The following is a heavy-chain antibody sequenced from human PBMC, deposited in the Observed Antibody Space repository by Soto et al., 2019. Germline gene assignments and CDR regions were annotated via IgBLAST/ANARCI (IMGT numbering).Heavy chain of an antibody. CDR2: IIPLFGTT. CDR1: GGTFSRHA. Sequence: QVQLVQSGSEVKMPGSSVKVSCKTSGGTFSRHAINWVRQAPGQGLEWMGGIIPLFGTTNYAQKFKGRVTISADESTSTAYMELSSLTSEDAAVYSCARAAIHGSSCYFWFDPWGQGTLVTVSS. D-gene: IGHD6-13*01. V-gene: IGHV1-69*01. J-gene: IGHJ5*02. CDR3: ARAAIHGSSCYFWFDP.